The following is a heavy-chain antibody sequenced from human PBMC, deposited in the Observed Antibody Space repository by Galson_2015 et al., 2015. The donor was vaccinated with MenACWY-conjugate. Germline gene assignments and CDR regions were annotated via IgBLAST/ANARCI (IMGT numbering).Heavy chain of an antibody. J-gene: IGHJ4*02. CDR2: IYYSGST. D-gene: IGHD1-1*01. CDR1: GGSISSSSYY. CDR3: ARRGLRAGTTRYYFDY. Sequence: SETLSLTCTVSGGSISSSSYYWGWIRQPPGKGLEWIGSIYYSGSTYYNPSLKSRVTISVDTSKNQFSLKLSSVTAADTAVYYCARRGLRAGTTRYYFDYWGQGTLVTVSS. V-gene: IGHV4-39*01.